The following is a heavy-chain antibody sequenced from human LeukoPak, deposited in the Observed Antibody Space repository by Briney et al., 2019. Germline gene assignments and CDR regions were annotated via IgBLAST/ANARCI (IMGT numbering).Heavy chain of an antibody. Sequence: GGSLRLSCAASGFTFSSYAMHWVSQAPGKGLEWVAVISYDGSNKYYADSVKGRFTISRDNSKNTLYLQMNSLRAEDTAVYYCAREFLGIFDYWGQGTLVTVSS. J-gene: IGHJ4*02. CDR3: AREFLGIFDY. V-gene: IGHV3-30-3*01. CDR1: GFTFSSYA. CDR2: ISYDGSNK. D-gene: IGHD7-27*01.